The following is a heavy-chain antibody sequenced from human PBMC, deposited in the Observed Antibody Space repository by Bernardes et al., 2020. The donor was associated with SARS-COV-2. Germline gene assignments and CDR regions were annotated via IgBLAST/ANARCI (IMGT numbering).Heavy chain of an antibody. CDR3: AKVIAAAGKGGVFDYYYGMDV. D-gene: IGHD6-13*01. Sequence: GGSLRLSCTASGFTFSIYAMSWVRQAPGKGLEWVSAISGRGGSTCYADSVRGRFTISRDNSKNTLYMQMNSLRADDTAVYYCAKVIAAAGKGGVFDYYYGMDVWGQGTTVTVSS. CDR2: ISGRGGST. CDR1: GFTFSIYA. J-gene: IGHJ6*02. V-gene: IGHV3-23*01.